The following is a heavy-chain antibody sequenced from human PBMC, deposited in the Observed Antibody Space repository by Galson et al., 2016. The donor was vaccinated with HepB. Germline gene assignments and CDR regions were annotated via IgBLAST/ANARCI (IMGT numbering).Heavy chain of an antibody. J-gene: IGHJ4*02. CDR2: ILYSGGT. V-gene: IGHV4-39*01. D-gene: IGHD5-24*01. Sequence: SETLSLTCNVANGSITSTDYYWGWIRQPPGKGLEWIGSILYSGGTYYNPSRKSRVTISVETSKNQFSLRLSSVTAADTAVYYCSRRALDMAPIVRPVDYWGQGTLVTVSS. CDR3: SRRALDMAPIVRPVDY. CDR1: NGSITSTDYY.